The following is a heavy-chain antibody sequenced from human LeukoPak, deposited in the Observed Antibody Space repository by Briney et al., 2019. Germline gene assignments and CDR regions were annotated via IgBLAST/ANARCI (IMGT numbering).Heavy chain of an antibody. J-gene: IGHJ4*02. CDR2: ISSSGGAT. CDR1: GITLSNYG. D-gene: IGHD3-10*01. Sequence: PGGSLRLSCAVSGITLSNYGMSWVRQAPGKGLEWVAGISSSGGATNYADSVKGRFTISRDNGKNTLYLQMNSLRAEDTAVYFCAKRGVVIRVILVGFHKEAYYFDSWGQGALVTVSS. CDR3: AKRGVVIRVILVGFHKEAYYFDS. V-gene: IGHV3-23*01.